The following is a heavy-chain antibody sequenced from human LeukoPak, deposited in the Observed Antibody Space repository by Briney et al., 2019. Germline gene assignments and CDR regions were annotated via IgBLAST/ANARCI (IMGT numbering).Heavy chain of an antibody. D-gene: IGHD2-8*01. CDR1: GGTFSSYA. J-gene: IGHJ6*02. CDR2: IIPIFGTA. CDR3: ARRGSDGRMLAGNYYYYGMDV. V-gene: IGHV1-69*13. Sequence: GASVKVSCKASGGTFSSYAISWVRQAPGQGLEWMGGIIPIFGTANYAQKFQGRVTITADESTSTAYMELSSLRSEDTAVYYCARRGSDGRMLAGNYYYYGMDVWGQGTTVTVSS.